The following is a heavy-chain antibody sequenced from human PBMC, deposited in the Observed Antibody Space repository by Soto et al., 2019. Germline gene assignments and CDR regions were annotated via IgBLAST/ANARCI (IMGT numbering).Heavy chain of an antibody. J-gene: IGHJ4*02. Sequence: EVQLLGSGGGLVQPGGSLRLSCAASGFSISTYGVTWVRQAPGKGLEWVSGVSGGDGGTHYADSVKGRFSISRDYSMNTVYLLMNSLRVDDTAVYYCARWNGFGDYWGQGTLVTVSS. D-gene: IGHD1-1*01. CDR3: ARWNGFGDY. CDR1: GFSISTYG. V-gene: IGHV3-23*01. CDR2: VSGGDGGT.